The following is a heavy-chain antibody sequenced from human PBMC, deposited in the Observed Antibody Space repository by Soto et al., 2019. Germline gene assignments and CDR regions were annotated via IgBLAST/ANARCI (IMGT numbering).Heavy chain of an antibody. V-gene: IGHV3-23*01. J-gene: IGHJ5*02. Sequence: GESLKISCAASGFTFSSYAMSWVRQAPGKGLEWVSAISGSGGSTYYADSVKGRFTISRDNSKNTLYLQMNSLRAEDTAVYYCAKAPKMYKFDPWGQGTLVTVSS. CDR2: ISGSGGST. D-gene: IGHD1-20*01. CDR1: GFTFSSYA. CDR3: AKAPKMYKFDP.